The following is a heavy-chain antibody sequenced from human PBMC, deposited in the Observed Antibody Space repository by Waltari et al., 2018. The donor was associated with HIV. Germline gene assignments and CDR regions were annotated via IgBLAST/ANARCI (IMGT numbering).Heavy chain of an antibody. CDR3: ARRALWLRPVYYFDY. Sequence: QVQLKQRGAGLLKPSETLSLICAVYGEPFDGYYWSWIRQPPGKRLEWMGEINHRRNTNYNPALKSRITMSVDASKNQFSLSLNSVTAADTGVYYCARRALWLRPVYYFDYWGQGALVTVSS. CDR2: INHRRNT. D-gene: IGHD5-12*01. V-gene: IGHV4-34*01. CDR1: GEPFDGYY. J-gene: IGHJ4*02.